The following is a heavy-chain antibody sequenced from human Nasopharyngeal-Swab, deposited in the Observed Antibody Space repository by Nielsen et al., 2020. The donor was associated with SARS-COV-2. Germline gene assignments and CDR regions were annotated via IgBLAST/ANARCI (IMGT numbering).Heavy chain of an antibody. CDR1: GGSIENYH. Sequence: SETLSLTCTVSGGSIENYHWTWIRKSAGEGIEWMGHIYGSGATNYNPSLKSRIFMSVDPSKNQFSLPLRSVTAADTAVYYCARDPFRIFGVAYGLDVWGQGTTVTVSS. CDR2: IYGSGAT. V-gene: IGHV4-4*07. J-gene: IGHJ6*02. D-gene: IGHD3-3*02. CDR3: ARDPFRIFGVAYGLDV.